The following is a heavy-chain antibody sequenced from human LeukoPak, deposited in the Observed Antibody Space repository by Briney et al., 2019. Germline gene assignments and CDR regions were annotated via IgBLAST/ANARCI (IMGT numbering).Heavy chain of an antibody. D-gene: IGHD1-26*01. Sequence: SETLSLTCAVYGGSFSGYYWSWIRQPPGKGLEWIGHIYYNGNTNYNASLKGRVAISVDTPKNQFSLKVTSLTAADTAVYYCARPNSGTYPYDAFDIWGQGTMITVS. CDR1: GGSFSGYY. CDR2: IYYNGNT. J-gene: IGHJ3*02. CDR3: ARPNSGTYPYDAFDI. V-gene: IGHV4-59*08.